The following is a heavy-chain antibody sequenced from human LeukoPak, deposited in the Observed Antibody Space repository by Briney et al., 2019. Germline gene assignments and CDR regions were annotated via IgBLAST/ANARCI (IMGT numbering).Heavy chain of an antibody. CDR3: AKEKYYGSD. Sequence: PGGSLRLSCAASGFTFSSYAMGWVRQAPGKGLEWVSSISAGGGSTNYADSVKGRSTISRENSKNTLYLQMNSLRAEDTAVYYCAKEKYYGSDWGQGTLVTVSS. CDR2: ISAGGGST. CDR1: GFTFSSYA. J-gene: IGHJ4*02. V-gene: IGHV3-23*01. D-gene: IGHD3-10*01.